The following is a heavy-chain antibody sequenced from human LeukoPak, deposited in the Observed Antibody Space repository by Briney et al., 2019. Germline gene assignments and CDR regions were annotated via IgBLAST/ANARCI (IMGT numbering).Heavy chain of an antibody. V-gene: IGHV4-34*01. D-gene: IGHD5-12*01. CDR2: INHSGST. Sequence: SETPSLTCAVYGGSFSGYYWSWIRQPPGKGLEWIGEINHSGSTNYNPSLKSRVTISVDTSKNQFSLKLSSVTAADTAVYYCARHPAGVATVLDYWGQGTLVTVSS. CDR1: GGSFSGYY. J-gene: IGHJ4*02. CDR3: ARHPAGVATVLDY.